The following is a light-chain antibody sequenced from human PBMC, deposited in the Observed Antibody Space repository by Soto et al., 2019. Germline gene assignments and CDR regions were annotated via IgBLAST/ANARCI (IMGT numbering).Light chain of an antibody. V-gene: IGLV2-23*03. CDR1: SSDVGSYNL. CDR2: EGS. CDR3: CSYAGSSTFVV. J-gene: IGLJ2*01. Sequence: QSALTQPASVSGSPGQSITISCTGTSSDVGSYNLVSWYQQHPGKAPKLMSYEGSKRTSGVSNRFSGSKSGNTASLTISGLQAEDEADYYCCSYAGSSTFVVFGGGTKVTVL.